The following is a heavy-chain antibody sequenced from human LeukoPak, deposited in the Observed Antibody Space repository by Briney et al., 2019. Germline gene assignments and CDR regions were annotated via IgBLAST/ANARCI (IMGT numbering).Heavy chain of an antibody. V-gene: IGHV3-30-3*02. D-gene: IGHD1-14*01. J-gene: IGHJ6*02. Sequence: GKSLRLSCAASGFTFSGYPIHWVRQAPGKGLEWVAVISYDGSNKYYADSVKGRFTISRDNSKNTLYLQMNSLRVEDTAVFYCAKGMSGEPSFYGMDVWGQGTTVTVSS. CDR3: AKGMSGEPSFYGMDV. CDR1: GFTFSGYP. CDR2: ISYDGSNK.